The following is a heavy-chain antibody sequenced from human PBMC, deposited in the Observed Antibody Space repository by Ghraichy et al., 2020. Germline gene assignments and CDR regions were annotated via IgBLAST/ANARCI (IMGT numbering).Heavy chain of an antibody. Sequence: GGSLRLSCAASGISFSSFAMSWVRQAPGKGLEWVSAISSSTASTNYADSVRGRFTISRDNSKNTLYLQMNSLRAEDTAVYYCAKGRYDILTGYFDSWGQGTLVTVSS. CDR3: AKGRYDILTGYFDS. V-gene: IGHV3-23*01. J-gene: IGHJ4*02. CDR1: GISFSSFA. D-gene: IGHD3-9*01. CDR2: ISSSTAST.